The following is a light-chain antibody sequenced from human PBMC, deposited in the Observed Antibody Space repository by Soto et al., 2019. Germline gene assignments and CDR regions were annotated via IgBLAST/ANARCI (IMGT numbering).Light chain of an antibody. Sequence: QSVLTQPPSASGSPGQSVTISCTGTSSDVGAYIFVSWYQQHPGKAPKLMIYDVNRRPPGVPDRFFGSKSGNTASLTVSGLQAEDEADYYCVSFAGGTYVFGTGTKVTGL. V-gene: IGLV2-8*01. J-gene: IGLJ1*01. CDR2: DVN. CDR3: VSFAGGTYV. CDR1: SSDVGAYIF.